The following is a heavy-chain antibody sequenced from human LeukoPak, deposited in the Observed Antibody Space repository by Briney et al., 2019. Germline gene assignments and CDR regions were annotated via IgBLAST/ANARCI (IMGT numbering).Heavy chain of an antibody. CDR3: ARDAGQYFDWLGY. D-gene: IGHD3-9*01. J-gene: IGHJ4*02. V-gene: IGHV3-53*01. CDR1: GFTLSGDY. Sequence: PGGSLRLSCAASGFTLSGDYMSWVRQAPGKGLEWVSVIFGASTTYYADSVKGRFTISRDNSKNTLYLQMNSLRAEDTAVYYCARDAGQYFDWLGYWGQGTLVTVSS. CDR2: IFGASTT.